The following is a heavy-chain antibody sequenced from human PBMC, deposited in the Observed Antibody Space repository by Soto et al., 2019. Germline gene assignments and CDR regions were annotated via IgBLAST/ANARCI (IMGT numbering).Heavy chain of an antibody. CDR3: AKVGCSGGSCYSPLTIDY. Sequence: EVQLLESGGGLVQPGGSLRLSCAASGYTFSSYAMSWVRQAPGKGLEWVSAISGSGGSTYYADSVKGRCTISRDNSKNTLYLQMNSLRAEDTAVYYCAKVGCSGGSCYSPLTIDYWGQGTLVTVSS. V-gene: IGHV3-23*01. J-gene: IGHJ4*02. CDR2: ISGSGGST. CDR1: GYTFSSYA. D-gene: IGHD2-15*01.